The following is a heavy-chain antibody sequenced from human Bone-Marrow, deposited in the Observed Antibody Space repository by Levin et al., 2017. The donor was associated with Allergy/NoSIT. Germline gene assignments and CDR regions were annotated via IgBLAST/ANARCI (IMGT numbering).Heavy chain of an antibody. D-gene: IGHD6-19*01. CDR2: TYYRSQWYN. CDR3: ARAPIAVPGTWYFNH. Sequence: SETLSLTCAISWASVSSNSAAWNWIRQSPSRGLEWLGRTYYRSQWYNDYGVSVKSRISINPDTSRNQFSLQLNSVTPEDTAIYYCARAPIAVPGTWYFNHWGPGTLVTVSS. J-gene: IGHJ1*01. V-gene: IGHV6-1*01. CDR1: WASVSSNSAA.